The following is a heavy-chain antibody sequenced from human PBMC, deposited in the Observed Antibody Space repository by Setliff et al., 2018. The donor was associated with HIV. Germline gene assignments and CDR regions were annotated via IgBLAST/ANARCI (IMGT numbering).Heavy chain of an antibody. J-gene: IGHJ5*02. CDR2: INPKSGVA. V-gene: IGHV1-2*06. CDR3: ARAHFLVAMTRNWFDH. D-gene: IGHD5-12*01. CDR1: GYTFTDFY. Sequence: ASVKVSCKASGYTFTDFYIHWVRQAPGQGLEWIGRINPKSGVADYLKKFQGRVTMTTDTSTNTAHMELIRPRFDDTAVYYCARAHFLVAMTRNWFDHWGQGTLVTVS.